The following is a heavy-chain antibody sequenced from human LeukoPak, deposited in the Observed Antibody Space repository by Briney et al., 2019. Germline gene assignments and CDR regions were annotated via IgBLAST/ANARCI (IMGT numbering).Heavy chain of an antibody. CDR2: ISGSGGST. Sequence: PGGSLRLSCAASGFTFSNYWMSWVRQAPGKGLEWVSAISGSGGSTYYADSVKGRFTISRDNSKNTLYLQMNSLRAEDTAVYYCAKVLLWFGEFFSWGQGTLVTVSS. D-gene: IGHD3-10*01. CDR1: GFTFSNYW. CDR3: AKVLLWFGEFFS. V-gene: IGHV3-23*01. J-gene: IGHJ5*02.